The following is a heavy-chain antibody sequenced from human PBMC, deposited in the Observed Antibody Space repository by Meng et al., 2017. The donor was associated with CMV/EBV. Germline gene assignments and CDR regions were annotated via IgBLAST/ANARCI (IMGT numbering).Heavy chain of an antibody. Sequence: GGPLRLSCAGSGFTFSNYAMNWVRQAPGKGLEWLSRISPSGSSTFYADSIKGRFTISRDNSNNTLFLQMNSLGAEDTAMYYCAKDFNYGDYLDYWGQGTPVTVSS. V-gene: IGHV3-23*01. CDR1: GFTFSNYA. D-gene: IGHD4-17*01. CDR3: AKDFNYGDYLDY. CDR2: ISPSGSST. J-gene: IGHJ4*02.